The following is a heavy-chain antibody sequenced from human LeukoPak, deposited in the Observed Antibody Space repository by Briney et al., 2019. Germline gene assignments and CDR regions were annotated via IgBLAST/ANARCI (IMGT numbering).Heavy chain of an antibody. Sequence: SQTLSLTCTVSGGSISSGSYYWSWIRQPPGKGLEWIGYIYYSGSTNYNPSLKSRVTISVETSKNEFSLKLRSVTAADTAVYYCARVTGYRIEDYFDYWGQGTLVTVSS. CDR1: GGSISSGSYY. D-gene: IGHD6-13*01. CDR3: ARVTGYRIEDYFDY. CDR2: IYYSGST. J-gene: IGHJ4*02. V-gene: IGHV4-61*01.